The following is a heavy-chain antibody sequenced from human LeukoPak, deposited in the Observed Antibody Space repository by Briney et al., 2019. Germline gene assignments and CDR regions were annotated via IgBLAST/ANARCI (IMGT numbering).Heavy chain of an antibody. CDR1: GYTFTSYY. V-gene: IGHV1-2*02. Sequence: ASVKVSCKASGYTFTSYYMHWVRQAPGQGLEWMGWINPNSGGTNYAQKFQGRVTMTRDTSISTAYMELSRLRSDDTAVYYCARVLRYCSGGSCYIALDYWGQGTLVTVSS. D-gene: IGHD2-15*01. CDR3: ARVLRYCSGGSCYIALDY. J-gene: IGHJ4*02. CDR2: INPNSGGT.